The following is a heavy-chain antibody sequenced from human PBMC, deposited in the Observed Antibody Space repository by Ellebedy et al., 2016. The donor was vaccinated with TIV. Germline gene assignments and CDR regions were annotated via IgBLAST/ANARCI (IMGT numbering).Heavy chain of an antibody. D-gene: IGHD4-23*01. J-gene: IGHJ4*02. CDR1: GLTFSNYW. CDR3: VIDRPGNSANADY. V-gene: IGHV3-74*01. Sequence: GESLKISCAASGLTFSNYWMHWLRQAPGKGLEWVSHISSDGSYTHYADSVKGRFTISGDNANNTLYLQMNSLRADDTSGYYCVIDRPGNSANADYWGQGTLVTVSS. CDR2: ISSDGSYT.